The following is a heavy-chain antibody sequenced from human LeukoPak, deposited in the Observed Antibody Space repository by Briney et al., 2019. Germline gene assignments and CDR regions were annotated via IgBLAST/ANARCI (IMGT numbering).Heavy chain of an antibody. Sequence: ASVKVSCKASGYTFTNFGISWVRQAPGQGLEWMGWITAYNGNTNYAQKLQGRVTLTTDTSTSTAYMELRSLRSDDTAIYYCTRGYYDSSDFEYFHHWGQGTLVTVSS. J-gene: IGHJ1*01. CDR1: GYTFTNFG. D-gene: IGHD3-22*01. V-gene: IGHV1-18*01. CDR2: ITAYNGNT. CDR3: TRGYYDSSDFEYFHH.